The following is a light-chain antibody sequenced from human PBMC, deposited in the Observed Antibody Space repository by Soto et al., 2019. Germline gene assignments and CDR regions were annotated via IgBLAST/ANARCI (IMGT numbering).Light chain of an antibody. J-gene: IGKJ5*01. CDR3: QQRTSWPTFT. V-gene: IGKV3-11*01. CDR1: QNVRSY. CDR2: DAS. Sequence: EIVLTQSPATLSLTPGERATLSCRASQNVRSYLAWYQQKPGQAPRLLIHDASSRATGIPDRFSGSGSGTDFPLTISSLEPEDSAVYYCQQRTSWPTFTFGQGTRLEIK.